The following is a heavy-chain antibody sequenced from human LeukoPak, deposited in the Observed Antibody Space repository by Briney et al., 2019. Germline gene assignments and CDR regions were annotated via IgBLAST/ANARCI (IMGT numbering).Heavy chain of an antibody. CDR3: ARGQGTVTTH. CDR2: INHSGSA. D-gene: IGHD4-11*01. CDR1: GGSFSGYY. V-gene: IGHV4-34*01. J-gene: IGHJ4*02. Sequence: PSETLSLTCAVSGGSFSGYYWAWIRQPPGKGLEWIGEINHSGSANYNPTLMSRVTISLDTSKNHFSLNLSSVTAADTAVYYCARGQGTVTTHWGQGTLVTVSS.